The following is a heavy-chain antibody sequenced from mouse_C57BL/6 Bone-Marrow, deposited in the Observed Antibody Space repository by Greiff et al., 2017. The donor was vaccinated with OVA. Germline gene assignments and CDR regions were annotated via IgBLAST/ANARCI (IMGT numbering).Heavy chain of an antibody. D-gene: IGHD1-1*01. CDR2: IRSKSSNYAT. CDR3: VREGGITTVVEYYFDY. CDR1: GFTFNTYA. V-gene: IGHV10-3*01. Sequence: EVQVVESGGGLVQPKGSLKLSCAASGFTFNTYAMHWVRQAPGQGLEWVARIRSKSSNYATYYADSVKDRFTISRDDSQSMLYLQMNNLITEDTAMYYCVREGGITTVVEYYFDYWGQGTTLTVSS. J-gene: IGHJ2*01.